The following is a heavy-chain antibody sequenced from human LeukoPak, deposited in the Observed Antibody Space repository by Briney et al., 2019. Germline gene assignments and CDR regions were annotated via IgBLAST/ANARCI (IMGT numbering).Heavy chain of an antibody. CDR2: ISTSGTTI. D-gene: IGHD4-17*01. CDR3: ARSRGVTTPFDY. Sequence: GGSLRLSCAASGFTFSSYEMHWVRQAPGKGLEWVSYISTSGTTIYYADSVKGRFTISRDNAKNTLYLQMNSLRAEDTAVYYCARSRGVTTPFDYWGQGTLVTVSS. J-gene: IGHJ4*02. CDR1: GFTFSSYE. V-gene: IGHV3-48*03.